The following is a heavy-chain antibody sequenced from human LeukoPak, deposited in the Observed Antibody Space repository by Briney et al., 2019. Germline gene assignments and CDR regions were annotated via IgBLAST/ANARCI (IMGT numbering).Heavy chain of an antibody. Sequence: HTGGSLRLSCAASGFTFSSYWMSWVRQAPGKGLDWVSAISGSGGSTYYADSVKGRFTISRDNSKNTLYLQMNSLRAEDTAVYYCAKKIAVAGTFDYWGQGTLVTVSS. V-gene: IGHV3-23*01. CDR1: GFTFSSYW. J-gene: IGHJ4*02. CDR2: ISGSGGST. D-gene: IGHD6-19*01. CDR3: AKKIAVAGTFDY.